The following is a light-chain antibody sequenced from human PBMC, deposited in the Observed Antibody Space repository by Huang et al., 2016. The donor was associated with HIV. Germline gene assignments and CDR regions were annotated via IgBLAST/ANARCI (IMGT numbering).Light chain of an antibody. J-gene: IGKJ1*01. V-gene: IGKV3-20*01. CDR1: QSVSSSY. CDR2: GAS. CDR3: QQHSSSPWT. Sequence: EIVLTQSPGTLSLSPGERATLFCRASQSVSSSYIAWYQQKPGQAPRLLIYGASNRATGIPDRFSGSGSGTDFALTISRLEPEDFAVYYCQQHSSSPWTFGQGTKVEIK.